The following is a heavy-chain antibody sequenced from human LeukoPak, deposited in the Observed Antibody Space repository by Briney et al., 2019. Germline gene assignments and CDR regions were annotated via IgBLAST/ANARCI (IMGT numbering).Heavy chain of an antibody. CDR2: IYHSEST. CDR1: GGSISSSNW. D-gene: IGHD3-9*01. Sequence: PSGTLSLTCAVYGGSISSSNWWHWVRQPPGKGLEWIGEIYHSESTNYNPSLKSRVTISVDKSKNQFSLKLTSVTAADTAVYYCARSHDILTGYYVFDYWGQGTLVTVSS. CDR3: ARSHDILTGYYVFDY. J-gene: IGHJ4*02. V-gene: IGHV4-4*02.